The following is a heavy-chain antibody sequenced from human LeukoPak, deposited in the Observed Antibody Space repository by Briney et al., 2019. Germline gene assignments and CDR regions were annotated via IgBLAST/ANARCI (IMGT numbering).Heavy chain of an antibody. CDR1: GGSISSGSYY. V-gene: IGHV4-39*01. J-gene: IGHJ4*02. Sequence: PSETLSLTCTVSGGSISSGSYYWGWIRQPPGKGLEWIGSIEYTGTTYYNPSLKSRVTISVDTSKNQFSLKLSSVTAADTALYYCARRGQAAASEGAFDYWGQGTLVTVSS. D-gene: IGHD6-13*01. CDR2: IEYTGTT. CDR3: ARRGQAAASEGAFDY.